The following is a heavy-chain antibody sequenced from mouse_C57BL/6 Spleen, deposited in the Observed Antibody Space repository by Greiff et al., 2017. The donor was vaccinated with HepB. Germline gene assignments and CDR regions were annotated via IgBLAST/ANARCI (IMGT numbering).Heavy chain of an antibody. J-gene: IGHJ2*01. V-gene: IGHV1-5*01. CDR2: IYPGNSDT. CDR3: TRGEYGNPYFDY. D-gene: IGHD2-1*01. Sequence: VHVKQSGPVLARPGASVKMSCKTSGYTFTSYWMHWVKQRPGQGLEWIGAIYPGNSDTSYNQKFKGKAKLTAVTSASTAYMELSSLTNEDSAVYYCTRGEYGNPYFDYWGQGTTLTVSS. CDR1: GYTFTSYW.